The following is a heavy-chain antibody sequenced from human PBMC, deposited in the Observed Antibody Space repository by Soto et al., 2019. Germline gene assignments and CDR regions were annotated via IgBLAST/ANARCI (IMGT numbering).Heavy chain of an antibody. CDR3: AKKTTVTWAPDY. V-gene: IGHV3-30*18. Sequence: QVQLVESGGGVVQPGRSLRLSCAASGFTFSSYGMHWVRQAPGKGLEWVAVISYDGSNKYYADSVKGRFTISRDNSKNTLYLQMNSLGAEDTAVYYCAKKTTVTWAPDYWGQGTLVTVSS. J-gene: IGHJ4*02. CDR2: ISYDGSNK. D-gene: IGHD4-17*01. CDR1: GFTFSSYG.